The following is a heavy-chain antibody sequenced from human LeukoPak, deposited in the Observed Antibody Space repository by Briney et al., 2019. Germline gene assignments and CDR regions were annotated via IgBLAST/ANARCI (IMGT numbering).Heavy chain of an antibody. CDR2: ISAYNGNT. CDR3: ARDLPLYDSSGYRPQGFDP. V-gene: IGHV1-18*01. Sequence: ASVKVSCKASGYTFTNYGISWVRQAPGQGLEWMGWISAYNGNTNYAQKLQGRVTMTTDTSTSTAYMELRSLRSDDTAVYYCARDLPLYDSSGYRPQGFDPWGQGTLVTVSS. D-gene: IGHD3-22*01. J-gene: IGHJ5*02. CDR1: GYTFTNYG.